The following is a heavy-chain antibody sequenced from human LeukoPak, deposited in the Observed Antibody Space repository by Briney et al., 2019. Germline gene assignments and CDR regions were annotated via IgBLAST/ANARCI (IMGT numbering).Heavy chain of an antibody. CDR3: ARDRRYYDSSGAFDI. D-gene: IGHD3-22*01. CDR2: IVPIFGTA. CDR1: GYTFTGYY. Sequence: SVKVSCKASGYTFTGYYMHWVRQAPGQGLEWMGGIVPIFGTANYAQKFQGRVTITADESTSTAYMELSSLRSEDTAVYYCARDRRYYDSSGAFDIWGQGTMVTVSS. J-gene: IGHJ3*02. V-gene: IGHV1-69*13.